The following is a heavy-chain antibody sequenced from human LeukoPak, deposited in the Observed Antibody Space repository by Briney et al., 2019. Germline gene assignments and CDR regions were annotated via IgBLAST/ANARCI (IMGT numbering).Heavy chain of an antibody. J-gene: IGHJ5*02. V-gene: IGHV1-18*01. CDR3: AREVIVVVPAAMDYNWFDP. CDR2: ISTDNGNT. Sequence: ASVKVSCRASGYTFTSYGISWARQAPGRGLEWMGWISTDNGNTNYVQNLQGRVSMTRDTFTTTVYMELRSLRSDDTAVYYCAREVIVVVPAAMDYNWFDPWGQGTLVTVSS. CDR1: GYTFTSYG. D-gene: IGHD2-2*01.